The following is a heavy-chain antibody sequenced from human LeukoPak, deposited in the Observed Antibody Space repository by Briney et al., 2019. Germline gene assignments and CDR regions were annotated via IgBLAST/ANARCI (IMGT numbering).Heavy chain of an antibody. J-gene: IGHJ5*02. CDR3: ARDLGQYYDTSDNWFDP. D-gene: IGHD3-22*01. Sequence: GGSLRLSCAASGFTFSTYWMHWVRQAPGKGLVWVSRINSDGSSTGYADSVKGRFTISRDNAKNTLNLQMNSLRAEDTAVYYCARDLGQYYDTSDNWFDPWGQGTLVTVSS. CDR1: GFTFSTYW. CDR2: INSDGSST. V-gene: IGHV3-74*01.